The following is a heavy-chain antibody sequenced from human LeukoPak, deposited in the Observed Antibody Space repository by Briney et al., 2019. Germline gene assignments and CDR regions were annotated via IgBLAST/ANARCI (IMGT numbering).Heavy chain of an antibody. CDR1: GGSISSGSYY. CDR3: ARDRWVVGSGPLFYYYMDV. V-gene: IGHV4-61*02. Sequence: SETLSLTCTVSGGSISSGSYYWSWIRQPAGKGLEWIGRIYTSGSTNYNPSLKSRVTISVDTSKNQFSLKLSSVTAADTAVYYCARDRWVVGSGPLFYYYMDVWGKGTTVTISS. CDR2: IYTSGST. D-gene: IGHD6-19*01. J-gene: IGHJ6*03.